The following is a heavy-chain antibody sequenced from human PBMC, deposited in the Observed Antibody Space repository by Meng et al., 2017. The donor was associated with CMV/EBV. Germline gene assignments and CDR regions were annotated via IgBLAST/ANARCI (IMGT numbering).Heavy chain of an antibody. J-gene: IGHJ5*02. Sequence: GSLRLSCAVYGGSFSGYYRSWIRQPPGKGLEWIGEINHSGSTNYNPSLKSRVTISVDTSKNQFSLKLSSVTAADTAVYYCARGRHYYGSGSYSKAHNWFDPWGQGTLVTVSS. CDR2: INHSGST. CDR3: ARGRHYYGSGSYSKAHNWFDP. D-gene: IGHD3-10*01. V-gene: IGHV4-34*01. CDR1: GGSFSGYY.